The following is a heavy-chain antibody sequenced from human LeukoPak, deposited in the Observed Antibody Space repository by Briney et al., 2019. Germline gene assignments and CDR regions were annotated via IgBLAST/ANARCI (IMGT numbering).Heavy chain of an antibody. CDR1: AGSISSYY. V-gene: IGHV4-4*07. J-gene: IGHJ6*02. CDR2: IYTSGST. D-gene: IGHD1-1*01. CDR3: ARVATGTNWYGMDV. Sequence: SETLSLTCTVSAGSISSYYWSWIRQPAGKGLEWIGRIYTSGSTNYNPSLKSRVTMSVDTSKNQFSLKLSSVTAADTAVYYCARVATGTNWYGMDVWGQGTTVTVSS.